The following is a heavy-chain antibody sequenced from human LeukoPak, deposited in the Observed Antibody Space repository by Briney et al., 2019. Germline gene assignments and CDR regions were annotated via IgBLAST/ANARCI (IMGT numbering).Heavy chain of an antibody. CDR2: ISGSGGST. CDR1: GFTFSSYA. J-gene: IGHJ6*02. V-gene: IGHV3-23*01. CDR3: ATDSLADCGGNSFFRYYYGMDV. Sequence: GGSLRLSCAASGFTFSSYAMSWVRQAPGKGLEWVSAISGSGGSTYYADSVKGRFTISRDNSKNTLYLQMNSLRAEDTAVYYCATDSLADCGGNSFFRYYYGMDVWGQGTTVTVSS. D-gene: IGHD4-23*01.